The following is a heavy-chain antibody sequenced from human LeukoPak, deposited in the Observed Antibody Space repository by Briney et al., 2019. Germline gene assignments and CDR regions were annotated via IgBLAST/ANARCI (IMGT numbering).Heavy chain of an antibody. V-gene: IGHV3-48*02. J-gene: IGHJ4*02. Sequence: PGGSLRLSCAASGFIFSSHDMNWVRHAPGKGLEWVSYISTSSRIYYADSVKGRFTISRDNAKNSLYLQMHSLRDEDTALYYCARDVRGNSFSDYWGQGTLVTVSS. D-gene: IGHD4-23*01. CDR2: ISTSSRI. CDR1: GFIFSSHD. CDR3: ARDVRGNSFSDY.